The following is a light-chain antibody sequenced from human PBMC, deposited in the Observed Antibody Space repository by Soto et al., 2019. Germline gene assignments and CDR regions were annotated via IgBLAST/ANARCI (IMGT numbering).Light chain of an antibody. Sequence: DIQMTQSPSTLSASVGDRVTITCRASQSISIWLAWYQQKPGKAPNLLIYDASSLESGVPSRLSGSGSGTEFTLTISSLQPDDFATYYCQQYNTYPWTLGQGTKVDIK. CDR1: QSISIW. CDR2: DAS. CDR3: QQYNTYPWT. J-gene: IGKJ1*01. V-gene: IGKV1-5*01.